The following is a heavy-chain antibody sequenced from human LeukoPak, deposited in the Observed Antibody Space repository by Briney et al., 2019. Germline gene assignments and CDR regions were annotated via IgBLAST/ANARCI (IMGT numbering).Heavy chain of an antibody. Sequence: SETLSLTCTVSGGSIISSSYYWGWIRQPPGKGLEWIGSIYYSGSTYYNPSLKSRVTISVDTSKNQFSLKLSSVTAADTAVYYCARLRWSKLMVYATSRLFDYWGQGTLVTVSS. D-gene: IGHD2-8*01. CDR2: IYYSGST. CDR1: GGSIISSSYY. CDR3: ARLRWSKLMVYATSRLFDY. J-gene: IGHJ4*02. V-gene: IGHV4-39*01.